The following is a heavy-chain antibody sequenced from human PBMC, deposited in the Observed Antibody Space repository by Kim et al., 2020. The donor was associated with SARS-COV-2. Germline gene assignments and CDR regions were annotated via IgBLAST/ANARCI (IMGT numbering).Heavy chain of an antibody. V-gene: IGHV3-64D*06. CDR3: VKDGEGCMVGYFDY. Sequence: ADSVKRRFTISRDKSKNTLYLQMSSLRAEDTAVYYCVKDGEGCMVGYFDYWGQGTLVTVPS. J-gene: IGHJ4*02. D-gene: IGHD3-10*01.